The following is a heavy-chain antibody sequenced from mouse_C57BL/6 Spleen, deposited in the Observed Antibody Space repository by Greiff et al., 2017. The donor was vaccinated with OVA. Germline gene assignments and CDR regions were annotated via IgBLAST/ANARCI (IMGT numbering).Heavy chain of an antibody. CDR3: ARWGLLRYWYFDV. CDR1: GYTFTSYW. D-gene: IGHD1-1*01. J-gene: IGHJ1*03. V-gene: IGHV1-59*01. Sequence: QVQLKQPGAELVRPGTSVKLSCKASGYTFTSYWMHWVKQRPGQGLEWIGVIDPSDSYTNYNQKFKGKATLTVDTSSSTAYMQLSSLTSEDSAVYYCARWGLLRYWYFDVWGTGTTVTVSS. CDR2: IDPSDSYT.